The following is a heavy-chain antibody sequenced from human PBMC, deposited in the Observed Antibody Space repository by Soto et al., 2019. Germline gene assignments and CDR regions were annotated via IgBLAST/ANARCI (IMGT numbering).Heavy chain of an antibody. D-gene: IGHD6-19*01. CDR1: AFTFSDST. J-gene: IGHJ4*01. V-gene: IGHV3-73*01. CDR3: TSRRDWIAVDPLDY. Sequence: GGSLRLSCAASAFTFSDSTMHWVCQASRKGLEWVGRIRNKSNNYATTYTASVKGRFTISGDDSKNTVYLQMNSLKIDDTAVYYCTSRRDWIAVDPLDYGGLVTLVTVSS. CDR2: IRNKSNNYAT.